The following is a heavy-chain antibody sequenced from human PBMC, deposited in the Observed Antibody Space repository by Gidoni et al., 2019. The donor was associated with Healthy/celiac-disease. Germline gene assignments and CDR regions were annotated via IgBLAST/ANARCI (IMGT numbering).Heavy chain of an antibody. Sequence: QVQLVQSGAEVKKPGSSVKVSCKASGSTFSSYAISWVRQDPGQGLEWMGGMIPIFGTANYAQKFQGRVTITADESTRTAYMELSSLRSEDTAVYYCARGTTGRGGWFDPWGQGTLVTVSS. CDR3: ARGTTGRGGWFDP. CDR1: GSTFSSYA. V-gene: IGHV1-69*01. D-gene: IGHD1-1*01. CDR2: MIPIFGTA. J-gene: IGHJ5*02.